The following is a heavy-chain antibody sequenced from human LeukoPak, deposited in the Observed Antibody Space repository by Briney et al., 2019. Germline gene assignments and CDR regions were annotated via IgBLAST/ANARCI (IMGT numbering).Heavy chain of an antibody. V-gene: IGHV1-69*13. CDR2: IIPIFGTA. CDR3: ARAHHYYGSGNQYYYYYMDV. J-gene: IGHJ6*03. Sequence: GASVKVSCKASGGTFSSYAISWVRQAPGQGLEWMGGIIPIFGTANYAQKFQGRVTITADESTRTAYIELSSLSSEDTAVYYCARAHHYYGSGNQYYYYYMDVWGKGTTVTVSS. CDR1: GGTFSSYA. D-gene: IGHD3-10*01.